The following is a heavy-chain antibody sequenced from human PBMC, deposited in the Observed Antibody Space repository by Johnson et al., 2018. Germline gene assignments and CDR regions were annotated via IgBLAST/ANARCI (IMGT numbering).Heavy chain of an antibody. CDR2: IGTAGDT. Sequence: VQLVQSGGGLVQPGGSLRLSCAASGFTFSSYDMHWVRQATGKGMEWVSAIGTAGDTSYPGSVKGRCPISRENAKNSLYLQMNSLRAGDTAVYYWARGRYSGSPRGAFDIWGQVTMVTVSS. J-gene: IGHJ3*02. CDR3: ARGRYSGSPRGAFDI. CDR1: GFTFSSYD. V-gene: IGHV3-13*01. D-gene: IGHD1-26*01.